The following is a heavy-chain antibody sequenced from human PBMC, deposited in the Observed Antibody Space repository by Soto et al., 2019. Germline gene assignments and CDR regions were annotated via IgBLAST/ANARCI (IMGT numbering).Heavy chain of an antibody. CDR2: IFYSGST. D-gene: IGHD2-15*01. V-gene: IGHV4-39*01. J-gene: IGHJ5*02. CDR3: ARQVVAYCSGCSCSAPHRDRFDP. Sequence: XETLSLTCTVSGGSISSSSYYWGWIRQAPGKGLEWIGSIFYSGSTYYNPSLKSRVTISVDTSKNQFSLTLRSVTAADTAVYYCARQVVAYCSGCSCSAPHRDRFDPSAQGTPVPVSS. CDR1: GGSISSSSYY.